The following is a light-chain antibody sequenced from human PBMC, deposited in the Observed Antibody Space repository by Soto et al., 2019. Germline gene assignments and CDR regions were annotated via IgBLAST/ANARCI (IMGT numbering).Light chain of an antibody. CDR3: SSYTSSSTDV. Sequence: QSALTQPASVSGSPGQSITISCTGPSSDVGGYNYVSWYQQHPGKAPKLMIYEVSNRPSGVSNRFSGSKSGNTASLTISGLQAEDEADYYCSSYTSSSTDVFGTGTKVTVL. V-gene: IGLV2-14*01. CDR1: SSDVGGYNY. CDR2: EVS. J-gene: IGLJ1*01.